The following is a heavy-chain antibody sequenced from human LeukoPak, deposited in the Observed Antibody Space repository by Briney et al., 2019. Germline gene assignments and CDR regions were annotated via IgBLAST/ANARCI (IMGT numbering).Heavy chain of an antibody. V-gene: IGHV3-7*04. CDR3: ARVEASGYDYGAFDY. CDR2: IKHDGSEK. Sequence: PGGSLRLSCAASGFTFNTFWMSWVRQAPGKGLEWVANIKHDGSEKYYVDSVKGRFTISRDNAKNSLYLRMSSLRADDTAVYYCARVEASGYDYGAFDYWGQETLVTVSS. J-gene: IGHJ4*02. D-gene: IGHD5-12*01. CDR1: GFTFNTFW.